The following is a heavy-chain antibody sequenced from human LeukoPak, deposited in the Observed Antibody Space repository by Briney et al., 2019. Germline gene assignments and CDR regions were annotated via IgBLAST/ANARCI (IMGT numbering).Heavy chain of an antibody. CDR1: GGSISSGSYY. V-gene: IGHV4-61*02. CDR2: IYTSGST. CDR3: ARDDESGGSGSXRHGX. Sequence: NPSQTLSLTCTVSGGSISSGSYYWSWIRQPAGKGLEWIGRIYTSGSTNYNPSLKSRVTISVHTSKNLCSLKLSSVTAADTAVYYCARDDESGGSGSXRHGXXGQGTLVTV. J-gene: IGHJ4*02. D-gene: IGHD3-10*01.